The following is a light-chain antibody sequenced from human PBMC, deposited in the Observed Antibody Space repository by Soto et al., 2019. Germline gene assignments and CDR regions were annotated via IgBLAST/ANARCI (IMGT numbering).Light chain of an antibody. Sequence: DIQMTQSPSSLSASVGDRVTITCRASQGISNYLAWYQQTPGKVPKLLIYAASTLQSGVPSRFSGSGSGTEFTLTISSLQPEDVATYYCQKYDGAFWTFGQGTKVEIK. V-gene: IGKV1-27*01. J-gene: IGKJ1*01. CDR2: AAS. CDR1: QGISNY. CDR3: QKYDGAFWT.